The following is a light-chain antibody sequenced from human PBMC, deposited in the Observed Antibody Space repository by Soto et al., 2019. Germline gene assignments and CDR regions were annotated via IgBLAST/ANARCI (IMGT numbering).Light chain of an antibody. CDR3: QQFNSYPIT. V-gene: IGKV1-13*02. CDR2: DVS. J-gene: IGKJ5*01. Sequence: AIPLTQSPSSLSASVGDRVTITCRASQDMRGALAGYHQKPGKAPKILIYDVSTLASGGPSRFSDSSSGTDVTLTISRLPTVDLANYYCQQFNSYPITCSKGTRLEIK. CDR1: QDMRGA.